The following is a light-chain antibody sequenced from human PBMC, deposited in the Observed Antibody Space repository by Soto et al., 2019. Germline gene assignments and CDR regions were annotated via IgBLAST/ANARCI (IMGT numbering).Light chain of an antibody. V-gene: IGLV2-14*01. CDR2: EVS. CDR3: SSFTTITTLV. CDR1: SSDVGYYDY. J-gene: IGLJ1*01. Sequence: QSALTQPASVSGSPGQSITISCTGTSSDVGYYDYVSWYQQHPGKAPKLIIYEVSNRPSGVSDRFSGSKSGNTASLTISWLQPEDEADYYCSSFTTITTLVFGTGTKLTVL.